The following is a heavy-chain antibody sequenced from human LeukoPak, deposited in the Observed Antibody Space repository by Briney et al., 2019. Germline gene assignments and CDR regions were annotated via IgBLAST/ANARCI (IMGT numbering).Heavy chain of an antibody. CDR2: IYHSGST. CDR1: GGSISSGGYS. D-gene: IGHD5-12*01. Sequence: NPSETLSLTCAVSGGSISSGGYSWSWIRQPPGKGLEWIGYIYHSGSTYYNPSLKSRVTISVDRSKNQFSLKLSSVTAADTAVYYCARVSGYDLRTYYFDYWGQGTLVTVSS. CDR3: ARVSGYDLRTYYFDY. V-gene: IGHV4-30-2*01. J-gene: IGHJ4*02.